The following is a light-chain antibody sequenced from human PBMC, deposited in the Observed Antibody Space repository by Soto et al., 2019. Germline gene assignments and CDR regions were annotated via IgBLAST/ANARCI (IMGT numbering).Light chain of an antibody. Sequence: DIQMTQSPSSLSASVGDRVTITCRASQSISSYLNWYQQKPGKAPKLLIYAASSLQSGLPSRFSGSRSETDFTITISSLQPEDFATYYCQQSYSTPRTFGQGTKVEIK. J-gene: IGKJ1*01. V-gene: IGKV1-39*01. CDR2: AAS. CDR3: QQSYSTPRT. CDR1: QSISSY.